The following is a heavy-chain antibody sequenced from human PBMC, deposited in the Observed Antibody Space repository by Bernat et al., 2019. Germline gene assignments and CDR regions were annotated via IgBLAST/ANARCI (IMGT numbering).Heavy chain of an antibody. CDR1: GYSISSGYY. V-gene: IGHV4-38-2*01. J-gene: IGHJ4*02. D-gene: IGHD3-3*01. CDR3: AADVPTFGVGEFDY. CDR2: IYHSGST. Sequence: QVQLQESGPGLVKPSETLSLTCAVSGYSISSGYYWGWIRQPPGKGLEWIGSIYHSGSTYYNPSLKSRVTISVDTSKNQFSLKLSSVTAADTAVYYCAADVPTFGVGEFDYWGQGTLVTVSS.